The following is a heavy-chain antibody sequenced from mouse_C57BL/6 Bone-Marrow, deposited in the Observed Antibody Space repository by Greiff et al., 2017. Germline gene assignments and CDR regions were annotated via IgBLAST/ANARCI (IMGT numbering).Heavy chain of an antibody. CDR2: IDPSDSYT. V-gene: IGHV1-59*01. CDR1: GYTFTSYW. CDR3: ARSHIFFDY. J-gene: IGHJ2*01. Sequence: QVQLQQPGAELVRPGTSVKLSCKASGYTFTSYWMHWVKQRPGQGLEWIGVIDPSDSYTNYNQKFKGKATLTVDTSSSTAYMQLSSLTSEDSAVYYCARSHIFFDYWGQGTTLTVSS.